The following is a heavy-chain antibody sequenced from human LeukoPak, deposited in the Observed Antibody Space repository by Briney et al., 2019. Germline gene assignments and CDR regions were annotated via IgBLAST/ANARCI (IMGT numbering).Heavy chain of an antibody. D-gene: IGHD2-15*01. J-gene: IGHJ5*02. Sequence: GGSLRLSCAASGFTVSSNYMSWVRQAPGKGLEWVSVTYSGGSTYYADSVKGRFTISRDSSKNTLYLQMDSLRAEDTAVYYCARERSSGGNCYRGGFDPWGQGTLVTVSS. CDR2: TYSGGST. CDR1: GFTVSSNY. CDR3: ARERSSGGNCYRGGFDP. V-gene: IGHV3-53*01.